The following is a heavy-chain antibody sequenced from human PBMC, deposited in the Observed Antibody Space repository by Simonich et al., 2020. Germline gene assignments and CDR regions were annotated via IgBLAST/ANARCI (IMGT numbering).Heavy chain of an antibody. CDR2: IYYSGST. D-gene: IGHD7-27*01. J-gene: IGHJ4*02. V-gene: IGHV4-59*01. CDR3: REPGPITGDRRIDY. CDR1: GGSISSYY. Sequence: QVQLQESGPGLVKPSETLSLTCTVSGGSISSYYWSWIRQPPGKGLEWIGYIYYSGSTNYNPSLKSRVTISVDTSKNQFSLKLSSVTAADTAVYYCREPGPITGDRRIDYWGQGTLVTVSS.